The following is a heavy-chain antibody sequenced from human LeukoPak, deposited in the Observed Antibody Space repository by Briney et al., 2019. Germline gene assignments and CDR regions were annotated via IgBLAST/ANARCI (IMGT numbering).Heavy chain of an antibody. Sequence: KPSETLSLTWAVYGGSFSGYYWSWIRQPPGKGLEWIGEINNSGSTNYNPSPTSGVTISVDTSKNQFSLKLSSVTAADTAVYYCARESRPNYYVSLTRPFDIWGQGTMVTVSS. J-gene: IGHJ3*02. CDR3: ARESRPNYYVSLTRPFDI. D-gene: IGHD3-10*01. V-gene: IGHV4-34*01. CDR1: GGSFSGYY. CDR2: INNSGST.